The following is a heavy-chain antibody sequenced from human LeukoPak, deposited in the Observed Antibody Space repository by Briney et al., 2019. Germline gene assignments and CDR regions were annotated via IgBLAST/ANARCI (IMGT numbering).Heavy chain of an antibody. CDR3: ARGGRRWLQSQYYFDY. V-gene: IGHV4-34*01. Sequence: SETLSLTCAVYGGSFSGYYWSWIRQPPGKGLEWIGEIHHSGSTNYNPSLKSRVTISVDTSKNQFSLKLSSVTAADTAVYYCARGGRRWLQSQYYFDYWAQGTLVTVSS. CDR2: IHHSGST. CDR1: GGSFSGYY. D-gene: IGHD5-24*01. J-gene: IGHJ4*02.